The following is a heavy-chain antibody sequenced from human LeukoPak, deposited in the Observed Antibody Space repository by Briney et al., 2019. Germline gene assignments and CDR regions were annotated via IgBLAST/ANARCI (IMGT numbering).Heavy chain of an antibody. J-gene: IGHJ4*02. V-gene: IGHV4-61*02. D-gene: IGHD6-19*01. Sequence: PSQTLSLTCTLSGGSISSGSYYWSWIRQPAGKGLEWIGRIYTSGSTNYNPSLKSRVTISVDTSKNQFSLKLSSVTAADTAVYYCAGDLPAVAGWLVFDYWGQGTLVTVSS. CDR2: IYTSGST. CDR3: AGDLPAVAGWLVFDY. CDR1: GGSISSGSYY.